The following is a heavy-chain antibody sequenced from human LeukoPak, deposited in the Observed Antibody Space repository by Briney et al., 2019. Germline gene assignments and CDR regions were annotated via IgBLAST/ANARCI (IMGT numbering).Heavy chain of an antibody. V-gene: IGHV1-69*01. CDR2: IIPIFGTA. Sequence: VASVKVSCKASGGTFSSYAISWVRQAPGQGLEWMGGIIPIFGTANYAQKFQGRVTITADESTSTAYMELSSLRSEDTAVYYCARDLSCSSTSCYISDAFDIWGQGTMVTVSS. CDR1: GGTFSSYA. D-gene: IGHD2-2*02. CDR3: ARDLSCSSTSCYISDAFDI. J-gene: IGHJ3*02.